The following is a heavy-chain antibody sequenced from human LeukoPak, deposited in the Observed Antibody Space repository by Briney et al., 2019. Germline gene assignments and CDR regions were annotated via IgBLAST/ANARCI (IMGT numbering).Heavy chain of an antibody. J-gene: IGHJ4*02. CDR2: IHYSGSI. Sequence: SETLSLTYSVSGGSISSASFYGGWIRQPPGKRLEWIATIHYSGSIYYNPSFKSRVTLSVDTSKNQFSLKLSSVTAADTAVYYCARVVVPGYFDFWGQGTLVTVSS. CDR3: ARVVVPGYFDF. CDR1: GGSISSASFY. V-gene: IGHV4-39*07.